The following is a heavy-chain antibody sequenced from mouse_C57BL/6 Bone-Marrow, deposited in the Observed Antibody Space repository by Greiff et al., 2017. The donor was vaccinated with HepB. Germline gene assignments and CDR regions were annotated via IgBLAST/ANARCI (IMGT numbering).Heavy chain of an antibody. J-gene: IGHJ2*01. V-gene: IGHV5-6*01. D-gene: IGHD4-1*01. CDR3: ARKRGTGVDY. Sequence: EVQVVESGGDLVKPGGSLKLSCAASGFTFSSYGMSWVRQTPDKRLEWVATISSGGSYTYYPDSVKGRFTISRDNAKNTLYLQMSSLKSEDTAMYYCARKRGTGVDYWGQGTTLTVSS. CDR1: GFTFSSYG. CDR2: ISSGGSYT.